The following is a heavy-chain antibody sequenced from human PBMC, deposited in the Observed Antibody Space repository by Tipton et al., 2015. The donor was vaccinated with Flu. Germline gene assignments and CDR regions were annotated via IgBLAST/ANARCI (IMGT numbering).Heavy chain of an antibody. CDR1: GGSFSGYY. Sequence: TLSLTCAVYGGSFSGYYWTWIRQPPGKGLEWIGQINHSGSAIYNPSLKSRIAISIGASKNQFSLELSSVTAADTALYYCARGQYKYDSSAYYRGGYYYLDYWGQGTLVTVSS. D-gene: IGHD3-22*01. CDR3: ARGQYKYDSSAYYRGGYYYLDY. J-gene: IGHJ4*02. V-gene: IGHV4-34*01. CDR2: INHSGSA.